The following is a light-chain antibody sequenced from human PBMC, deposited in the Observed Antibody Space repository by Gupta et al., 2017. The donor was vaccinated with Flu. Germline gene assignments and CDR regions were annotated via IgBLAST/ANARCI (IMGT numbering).Light chain of an antibody. Sequence: PSSLSASVADRVTITCRASQTIGNYLNWYQQKPGKAPKLLIYAASSLQSGVSSRFSGSGSGTDFTLTITNLQPEDFATYSCQQTYSTPLTFGGGTKVAIK. CDR3: QQTYSTPLT. CDR2: AAS. V-gene: IGKV1-39*01. CDR1: QTIGNY. J-gene: IGKJ4*01.